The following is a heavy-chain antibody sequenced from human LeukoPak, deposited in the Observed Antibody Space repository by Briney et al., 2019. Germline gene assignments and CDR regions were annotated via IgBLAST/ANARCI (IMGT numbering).Heavy chain of an antibody. Sequence: GGSLRLSCTASGFTFSSYAMTWVRQAPGKGLECVSVISGIGTTTYYADSVKGRFTISRDNSKNTLFLQMNSLRVEDTATYYCTKKRTASVTDWFDPWGQGTLVTVSS. J-gene: IGHJ5*02. CDR2: ISGIGTTT. D-gene: IGHD2-21*02. V-gene: IGHV3-23*01. CDR3: TKKRTASVTDWFDP. CDR1: GFTFSSYA.